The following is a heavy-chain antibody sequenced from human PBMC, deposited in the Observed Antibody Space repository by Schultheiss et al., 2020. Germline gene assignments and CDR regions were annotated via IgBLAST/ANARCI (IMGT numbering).Heavy chain of an antibody. Sequence: ASVKVSCKASGYTFTNYAIHWVRQAPGQRLEWMGWINAGNGDTKYSQKFQDRVTIASDTSASTTYMELSSLRSEDTAIYYCARDEGATVTPGDYWGQGTLVIV. CDR1: GYTFTNYA. CDR2: INAGNGDT. V-gene: IGHV1-3*01. CDR3: ARDEGATVTPGDY. D-gene: IGHD4-17*01. J-gene: IGHJ4*02.